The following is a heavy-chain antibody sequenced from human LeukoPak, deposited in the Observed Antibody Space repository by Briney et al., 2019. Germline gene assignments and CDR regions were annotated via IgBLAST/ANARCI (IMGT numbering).Heavy chain of an antibody. Sequence: PGGSLRLSCAASGFTFDDYGMSWVRQAPGKGLEWVSGINWNGGSTGYADSVKGRFTISRDNAKNSLYLQMNSLRAEDTAVYYCVRVTSSAAYGNWGQGTLVTVSS. CDR3: VRVTSSAAYGN. CDR1: GFTFDDYG. J-gene: IGHJ4*02. D-gene: IGHD2-2*01. V-gene: IGHV3-20*04. CDR2: INWNGGST.